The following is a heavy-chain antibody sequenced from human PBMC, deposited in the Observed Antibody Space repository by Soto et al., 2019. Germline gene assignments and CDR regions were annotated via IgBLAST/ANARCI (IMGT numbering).Heavy chain of an antibody. D-gene: IGHD5-18*01. V-gene: IGHV3-33*01. J-gene: IGHJ5*02. Sequence: QVQLVESGGGVVQPGRSLRLSCAASGFTFSSYGMHWVRQAPGKGLEWVAVIWYDGSNKYYADSMKGRFTISRDNSKNTLYLQMNSLRGEDTAVYYCARDEDSSVDTLNWFDPWGQGTLVTVSS. CDR2: IWYDGSNK. CDR1: GFTFSSYG. CDR3: ARDEDSSVDTLNWFDP.